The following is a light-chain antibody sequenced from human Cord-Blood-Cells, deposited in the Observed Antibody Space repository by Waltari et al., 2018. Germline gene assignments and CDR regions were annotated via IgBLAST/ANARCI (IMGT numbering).Light chain of an antibody. J-gene: IGLJ1*01. CDR1: SSNIGTNT. CDR3: AAWDDSLNAHYV. V-gene: IGLV1-44*01. CDR2: SNN. Sequence: SVLTPPPSASGTPGQRLTILCSGSSSNIGTNTVNWYQHLPGTAPNLLIYSNNQRPSGVPDLFSGSKSGTSASLAISGLQSEDEADYYCAAWDDSLNAHYVFGTGTKVTVL.